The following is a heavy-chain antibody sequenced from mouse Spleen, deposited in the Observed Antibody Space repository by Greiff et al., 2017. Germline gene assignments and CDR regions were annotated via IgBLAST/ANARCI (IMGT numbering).Heavy chain of an antibody. V-gene: IGHV1-69*01. D-gene: IGHD2-4*01. CDR3: ARTMITTYAMDY. J-gene: IGHJ4*01. CDR2: IDPSDSYT. Sequence: VQLQQSGAELVMPGASVKLSCKASGYTFTSYWMHWVKQRPGQGLEWIGEIDPSDSYTNYNQKFKGKATLTVDKSSSTAYMQLSSLTSEDSAVYYCARTMITTYAMDYWGQGTSVTVSS. CDR1: GYTFTSYW.